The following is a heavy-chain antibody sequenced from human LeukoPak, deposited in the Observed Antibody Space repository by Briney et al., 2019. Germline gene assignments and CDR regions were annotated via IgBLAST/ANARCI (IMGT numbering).Heavy chain of an antibody. J-gene: IGHJ6*03. CDR1: GFTFSSYI. CDR3: ARVSFSYDFWSGYPVHYYMDV. V-gene: IGHV3-30*04. D-gene: IGHD3-3*01. Sequence: GRSLRLSCAASGFTFSSYIMHWVRQAPGKGLEWVAIISYDGSNEYYADSVKGRFTISRDNSKNTLYLQMNSLRAADTAVYYCARVSFSYDFWSGYPVHYYMDVWGKGTTVTVSS. CDR2: ISYDGSNE.